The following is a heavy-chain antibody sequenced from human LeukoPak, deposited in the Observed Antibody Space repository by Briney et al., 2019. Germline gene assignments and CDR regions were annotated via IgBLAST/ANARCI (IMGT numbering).Heavy chain of an antibody. J-gene: IGHJ4*02. CDR2: INPNSGGT. CDR1: GYTFTGYY. D-gene: IGHD6-13*01. Sequence: ASVTVSCKASGYTFTGYYMHWVRQAPGQGLEWMGWINPNSGGTNYAQKFQGRVTMTRDTSISTAYMELSRLRSDDTAVYYCARDHIAAAGTHFDYWGQGTLVTVSS. V-gene: IGHV1-2*02. CDR3: ARDHIAAAGTHFDY.